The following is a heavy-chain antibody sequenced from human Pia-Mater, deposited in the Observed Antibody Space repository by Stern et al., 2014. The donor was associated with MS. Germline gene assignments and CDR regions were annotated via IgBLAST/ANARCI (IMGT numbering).Heavy chain of an antibody. CDR2: IWYDGSNK. V-gene: IGHV3-33*01. CDR3: ARSSSPSPYYYYGMDV. Sequence: QVQLVQSGGGVVQPGRSLRLSCAASGFTFSSYGMHWVRQAPGKGLEWVGVIWYDGSNKYYADSVKGRFTISRDNSKNTLYLQMNSLRAEDTAVYYCARSSSPSPYYYYGMDVWGQGTTVTVSS. D-gene: IGHD6-13*01. J-gene: IGHJ6*02. CDR1: GFTFSSYG.